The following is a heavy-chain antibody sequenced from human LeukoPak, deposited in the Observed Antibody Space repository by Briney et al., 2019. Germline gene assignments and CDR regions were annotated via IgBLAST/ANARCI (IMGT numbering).Heavy chain of an antibody. J-gene: IGHJ6*03. Sequence: SETLSLTCAVYGGSFSGYYWSWIRQPPGKGLGWIGEINHSGSTNYNPSLKSRVTISVDTSKNQFSLKLSSVTAADTAVYYCARGGFGAPFYYYYYMDVWGKGTTVTVSS. CDR1: GGSFSGYY. V-gene: IGHV4-34*01. D-gene: IGHD3-10*01. CDR2: INHSGST. CDR3: ARGGFGAPFYYYYYMDV.